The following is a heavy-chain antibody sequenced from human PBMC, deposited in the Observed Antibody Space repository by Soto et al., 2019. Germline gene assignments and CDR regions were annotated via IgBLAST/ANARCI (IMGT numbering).Heavy chain of an antibody. J-gene: IGHJ6*02. CDR1: GFTFSNAL. CDR3: TTLTIFPPVGMDV. Sequence: PGGSLRLSCAASGFTFSNALMSWVRQAPGKGLEWVGRIKTKIDGETTDYAAPVKGRFTSSRDDSKNTLYLQMNSLKTEDTAVYYCTTLTIFPPVGMDVWGQGTTVTVSS. CDR2: IKTKIDGETT. V-gene: IGHV3-15*01. D-gene: IGHD3-3*01.